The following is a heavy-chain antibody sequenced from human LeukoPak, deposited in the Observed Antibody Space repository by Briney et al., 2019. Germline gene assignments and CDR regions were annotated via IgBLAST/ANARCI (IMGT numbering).Heavy chain of an antibody. CDR1: GFTFDDYA. J-gene: IGHJ6*02. CDR2: ISWNSGSI. V-gene: IGHV3-9*01. CDR3: AKDIGCSSTSCYTESYYYYYGMDV. D-gene: IGHD2-2*02. Sequence: GGSLRLSCAASGFTFDDYAMHWVRQAPGKGLEWVPGISWNSGSIGYADSVKGRFTISRDNAKNSLYLQMNSLRAEDTALYYCAKDIGCSSTSCYTESYYYYYGMDVWGQGTTVTVSS.